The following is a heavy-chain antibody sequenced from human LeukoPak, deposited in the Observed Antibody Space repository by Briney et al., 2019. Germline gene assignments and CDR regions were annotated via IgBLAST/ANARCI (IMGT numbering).Heavy chain of an antibody. D-gene: IGHD6-19*01. CDR2: IHSGGST. CDR1: GFTVSGYY. CDR3: ARHGYSSGYDGCFDS. V-gene: IGHV3-66*04. Sequence: GGSLKLSCAASGFTVSGYYMSWVRQAPGKGLEWVSVIHSGGSTYYADSVKGRCSISRDNSKNTLYLQMSSLRAEDTAVYYCARHGYSSGYDGCFDSRGPGNLGSVSS. J-gene: IGHJ4*02.